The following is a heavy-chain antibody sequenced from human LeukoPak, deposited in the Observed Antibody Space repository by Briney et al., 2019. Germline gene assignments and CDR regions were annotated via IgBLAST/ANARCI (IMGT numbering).Heavy chain of an antibody. Sequence: GGSLRLSCAASGFTFSSYAMSWVRQAPGKGLEWVSAISGSGGSTYYADSVKGRFTISRDNSKNTLYLQMNSLRAEDTAVYYCAKNGYCSGGSCYSLTRHDAFDIWGQGTMVTVSS. V-gene: IGHV3-23*01. CDR2: ISGSGGST. D-gene: IGHD2-15*01. CDR1: GFTFSSYA. CDR3: AKNGYCSGGSCYSLTRHDAFDI. J-gene: IGHJ3*02.